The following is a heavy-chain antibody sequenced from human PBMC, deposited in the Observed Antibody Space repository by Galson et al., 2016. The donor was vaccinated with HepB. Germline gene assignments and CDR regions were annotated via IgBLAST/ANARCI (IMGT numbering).Heavy chain of an antibody. V-gene: IGHV3-7*03. CDR3: VRDDGDF. J-gene: IGHJ4*02. CDR1: GVAFNRYW. Sequence: SLRLSCAASGVAFNRYWMKWVRQAPGKGLEWVASIKPDGSESFYVDSVNGRFTMSRDNSKNSLYLQMNGLRVEDTAVYYCVRDDGDFWGQGSLVTVSS. D-gene: IGHD5-24*01. CDR2: IKPDGSES.